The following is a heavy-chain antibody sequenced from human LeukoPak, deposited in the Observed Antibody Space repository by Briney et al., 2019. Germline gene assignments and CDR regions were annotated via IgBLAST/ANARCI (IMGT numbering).Heavy chain of an antibody. J-gene: IGHJ4*02. CDR1: GFTFSRYS. Sequence: GGSLRLSCAASGFTFSRYSMHWVRQAPGKGLEWVSSISSTSSYIYYADSVKGRFTVSRDNAKNSLYLQMNSLRAEDTAVYYCAREWAGTSLDYWGQGTLVTVSS. D-gene: IGHD3-10*01. V-gene: IGHV3-21*01. CDR3: AREWAGTSLDY. CDR2: ISSTSSYI.